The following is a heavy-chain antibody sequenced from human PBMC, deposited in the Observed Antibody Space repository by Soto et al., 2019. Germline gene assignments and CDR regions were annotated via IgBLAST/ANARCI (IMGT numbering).Heavy chain of an antibody. V-gene: IGHV1-18*01. CDR3: AAGTFLGPWQY. CDR1: GDSFTSFA. J-gene: IGHJ4*02. D-gene: IGHD3-10*01. CDR2: ISTYNGNT. Sequence: QVQLVQSGVEVKKPGASVKVSCKVSGDSFTSFAISWVRQAPGQGLEWMGWISTYNGNTNYGPKVQGRVTLTTDTSTSTAYMDLRRLTSDDTAVYYCAAGTFLGPWQYWGQGSLVTVSS.